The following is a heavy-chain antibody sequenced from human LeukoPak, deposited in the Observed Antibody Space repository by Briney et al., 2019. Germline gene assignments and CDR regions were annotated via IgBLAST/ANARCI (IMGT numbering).Heavy chain of an antibody. J-gene: IGHJ5*02. D-gene: IGHD3-10*01. CDR3: ARGFRMVVRGVIVWFDP. CDR2: INHSGST. V-gene: IGHV4-34*01. Sequence: SETLSLTCAVYGGSFSGYYWSWIRQPPGKGLEGIGEINHSGSTNYNPSLKSRVTISLDTSKNQFSLKLSSVTAADTAVYYCARGFRMVVRGVIVWFDPWGQGTLVTVSS. CDR1: GGSFSGYY.